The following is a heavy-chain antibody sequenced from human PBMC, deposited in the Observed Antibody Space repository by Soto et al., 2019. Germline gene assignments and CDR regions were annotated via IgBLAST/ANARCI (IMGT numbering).Heavy chain of an antibody. V-gene: IGHV1-18*01. CDR2: ISAYNGNT. Sequence: ASVKVSCKASGYTLTSYGISWVRQAPGQGLEWMGWISAYNGNTNYAQKLQGRVTMTTDTSTSTAYMELRSLRSDDTAVYYCARGLGNYYDSHNWLDPWGQGTLVTVSS. CDR1: GYTLTSYG. CDR3: ARGLGNYYDSHNWLDP. J-gene: IGHJ5*02. D-gene: IGHD3-22*01.